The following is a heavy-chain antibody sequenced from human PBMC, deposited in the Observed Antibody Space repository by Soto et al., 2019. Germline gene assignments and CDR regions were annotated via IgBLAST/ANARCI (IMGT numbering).Heavy chain of an antibody. V-gene: IGHV3-23*01. CDR3: ARDGGTLVGAGAFDI. Sequence: RTSLRLSCGASGFTFSTYAMNWVRQAAGKGLEWVSAVSASGSSTSYADSVKGRFTISRDNSRNTVYLQMNSLRAEDTAVYYCARDGGTLVGAGAFDICGQGTTVTVSS. D-gene: IGHD1-26*01. CDR1: GFTFSTYA. CDR2: VSASGSST. J-gene: IGHJ3*02.